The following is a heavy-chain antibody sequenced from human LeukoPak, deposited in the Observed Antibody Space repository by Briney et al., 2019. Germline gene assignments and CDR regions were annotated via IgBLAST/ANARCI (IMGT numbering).Heavy chain of an antibody. CDR2: IRYDGSNK. J-gene: IGHJ4*02. Sequence: GGSLRLSCAAPGFTFSSYGMHWVRQAPGKGLEWVAFIRYDGSNKYYADSVKGRFTISRDNSKNTLYLQMNSLRAEDTAVYYCAKDLVRGSSWYASNFDYWGQGTLVTVSS. D-gene: IGHD6-13*01. V-gene: IGHV3-30*02. CDR1: GFTFSSYG. CDR3: AKDLVRGSSWYASNFDY.